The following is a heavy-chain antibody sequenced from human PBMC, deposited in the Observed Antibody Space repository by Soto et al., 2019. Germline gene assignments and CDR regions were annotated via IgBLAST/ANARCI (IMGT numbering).Heavy chain of an antibody. J-gene: IGHJ2*01. D-gene: IGHD2-21*02. V-gene: IGHV3-30*04. CDR3: VRDPSGDCFDWYFEL. CDR1: GFTFSSFA. CDR2: ISYDGTTK. Sequence: QVQLVESGGGVVQPGRSLRLSCEVSGFTFSSFAVHWVRQAPGKGLEWVALISYDGTTKYYADSVKGRFTISRDNSMDTLYLQMNSMRTEDTALYYCVRDPSGDCFDWYFELWGQVTLVTVSS.